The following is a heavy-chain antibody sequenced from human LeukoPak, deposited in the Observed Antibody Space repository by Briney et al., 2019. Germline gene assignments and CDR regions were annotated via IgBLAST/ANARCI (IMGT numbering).Heavy chain of an antibody. Sequence: GGSLRLSCVASGFTVSSNYMSWVRQAPGKGLEWVSAIFSGGSTFYADSVTGRFTISRDNSKNTVYLEMNCLRAEDTAVYYCTRDLKTSGWYGDFDYWGQGTLVTVSS. CDR2: IFSGGST. CDR1: GFTVSSNY. V-gene: IGHV3-53*01. J-gene: IGHJ4*02. CDR3: TRDLKTSGWYGDFDY. D-gene: IGHD6-19*01.